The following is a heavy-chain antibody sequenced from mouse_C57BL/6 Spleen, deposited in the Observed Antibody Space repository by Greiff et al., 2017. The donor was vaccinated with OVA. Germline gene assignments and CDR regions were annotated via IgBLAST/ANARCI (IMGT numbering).Heavy chain of an antibody. V-gene: IGHV1-55*01. CDR1: GYTFTSYW. J-gene: IGHJ2*01. Sequence: QVQLQQPGAELVKPGASVKMSCKASGYTFTSYWITWVKQRPGQGLEWIGDIYPGSGSTNYNEQFKCKATLTVDTSSSTAYMQLSSLTSEDAAIYYCARGYYFDYWGQGTTLTVSS. CDR2: IYPGSGST. CDR3: ARGYYFDY.